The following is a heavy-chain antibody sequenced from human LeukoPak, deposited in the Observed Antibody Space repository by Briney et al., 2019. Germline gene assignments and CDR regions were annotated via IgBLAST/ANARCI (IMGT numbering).Heavy chain of an antibody. J-gene: IGHJ4*02. Sequence: SETLSLTCTVSGGSISSSLYYWGWIRQPPEKGLEWIGSIYYGGNTYYNPSLKSRVTISVDTSKNQFSLKLSSVTAADTAVYYCAIYTSGFFDYWGQGALVTVSS. D-gene: IGHD6-19*01. CDR3: AIYTSGFFDY. CDR1: GGSISSSLYY. CDR2: IYYGGNT. V-gene: IGHV4-39*07.